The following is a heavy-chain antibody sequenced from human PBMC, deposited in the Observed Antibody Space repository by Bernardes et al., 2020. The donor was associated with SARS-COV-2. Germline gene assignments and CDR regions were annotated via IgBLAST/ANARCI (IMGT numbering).Heavy chain of an antibody. J-gene: IGHJ4*02. CDR1: GFTFSSYA. D-gene: IGHD3-22*01. Sequence: GGSLRLSCAASGFTFSSYAMSWVRQAPGKGLEWVSAISGSGGSTYYADSVKGRFTISRDNSKNTLYLQMNSLRAEDTAVYYCAKLEAQYDSSGYSFDYWGQGTLVTVSS. CDR3: AKLEAQYDSSGYSFDY. CDR2: ISGSGGST. V-gene: IGHV3-23*01.